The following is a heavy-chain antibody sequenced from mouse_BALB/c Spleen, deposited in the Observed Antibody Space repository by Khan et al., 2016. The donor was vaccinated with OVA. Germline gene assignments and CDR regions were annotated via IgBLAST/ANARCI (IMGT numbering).Heavy chain of an antibody. D-gene: IGHD1-1*01. CDR3: TRLAYYYNSEGFAY. CDR1: GFTFSTYG. CDR2: LSSGGSYT. J-gene: IGHJ3*01. Sequence: EVELVESGGDLVKPGGSLKLSCAASGFTFSTYGMSWVRQTPDKRLEWVAALSSGGSYTYYPDSVKGRFTISRDNAKNTLYLQMSSLKSEDTAMYYCTRLAYYYNSEGFAYWGQGTLDTVSA. V-gene: IGHV5-6*01.